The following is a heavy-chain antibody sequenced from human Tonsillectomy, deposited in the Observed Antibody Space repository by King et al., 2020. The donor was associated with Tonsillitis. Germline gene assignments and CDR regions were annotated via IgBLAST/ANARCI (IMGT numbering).Heavy chain of an antibody. CDR2: IKEDGSEK. J-gene: IGHJ3*02. Sequence: VKLVESGGGVVQPGGSLRLSCAASGFTFGSYWMSWVRQAPGKGLEWVANIKEDGSEKYYVDSVKGRFTISRDNAKNSLDLQMNSLRAEDTAVYYCAREGGDRVWGVIIRAFDIWGQGTMVTVSS. V-gene: IGHV3-7*01. CDR3: AREGGDRVWGVIIRAFDI. CDR1: GFTFGSYW. D-gene: IGHD3-10*01.